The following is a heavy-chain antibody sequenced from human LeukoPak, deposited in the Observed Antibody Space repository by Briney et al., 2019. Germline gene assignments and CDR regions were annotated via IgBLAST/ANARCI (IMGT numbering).Heavy chain of an antibody. Sequence: GGSLRLSCAASGFTFSSYAMHWVRQAPGKGLDWVALISYAGSNKFYADSVKGRFTISRDNSNDTLYLQMHSLRAEDTAVYYCARDLRSYDYYYMDIWGKGTTVTVSS. V-gene: IGHV3-30-3*01. CDR2: ISYAGSNK. CDR1: GFTFSSYA. CDR3: ARDLRSYDYYYMDI. D-gene: IGHD3-16*01. J-gene: IGHJ6*03.